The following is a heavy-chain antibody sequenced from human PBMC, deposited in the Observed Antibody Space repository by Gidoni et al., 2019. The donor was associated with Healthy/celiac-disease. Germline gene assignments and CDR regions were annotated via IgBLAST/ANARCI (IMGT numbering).Heavy chain of an antibody. CDR3: ARPYGNYEAGYFDL. J-gene: IGHJ2*01. CDR2: IYYSGST. D-gene: IGHD4-17*01. Sequence: QLQLQESGPGLVKPSETLSLNCTVSGGSISSSSYYWGWIRQPPGKGLEWIGSIYYSGSTYYNPSLKSRVTISVDTSKNQFSLKLSSVTAADTAVYYCARPYGNYEAGYFDLWGRGTLVTVSS. CDR1: GGSISSSSYY. V-gene: IGHV4-39*01.